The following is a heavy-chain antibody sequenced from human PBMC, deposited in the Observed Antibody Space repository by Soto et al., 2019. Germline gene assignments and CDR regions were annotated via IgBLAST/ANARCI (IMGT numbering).Heavy chain of an antibody. V-gene: IGHV3-20*04. CDR1: GFTFDDYA. J-gene: IGHJ4*02. CDR2: INRNGDST. Sequence: GGSLRLSCAVSGFTFDDYAMSWVRQVPGKGLEWVSGINRNGDSTGYVDSVKGRFTISRDNSKNTLYLQMNRLRAEDTAVYYCAKAMWFGSPVRGYFEYWGQGALVTVSS. D-gene: IGHD3-10*01. CDR3: AKAMWFGSPVRGYFEY.